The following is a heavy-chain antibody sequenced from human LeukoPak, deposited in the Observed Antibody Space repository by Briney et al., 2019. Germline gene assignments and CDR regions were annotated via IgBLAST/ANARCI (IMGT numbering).Heavy chain of an antibody. D-gene: IGHD2-8*02. J-gene: IGHJ4*02. V-gene: IGHV3-23*01. Sequence: PGGSLRLSCAASGFTFSTCLMSWVRQAPGKGMEWVSTISGSGGSTYYADSVKGRFTISRDNSKNTLFLQMNSMRAEDTAVYYCAKRLHCTGPGCHHIEYWGRGTLVTVSS. CDR1: GFTFSTCL. CDR2: ISGSGGST. CDR3: AKRLHCTGPGCHHIEY.